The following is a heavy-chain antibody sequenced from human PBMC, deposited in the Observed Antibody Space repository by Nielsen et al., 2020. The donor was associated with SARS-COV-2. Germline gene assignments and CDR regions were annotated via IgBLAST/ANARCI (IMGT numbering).Heavy chain of an antibody. CDR1: GDSISGSDYY. V-gene: IGHV4-30-4*01. Sequence: SETLSLTCSVSGDSISGSDYYWTWIRQPPGKGLEWIGYIYYSGYTSYNPSLKSRVTIAVDTYENQFSLELRSVTAADTAVYYCARDAYGDSSFYSYGLDVWGQGTTVAVSS. D-gene: IGHD4-17*01. J-gene: IGHJ6*02. CDR2: IYYSGYT. CDR3: ARDAYGDSSFYSYGLDV.